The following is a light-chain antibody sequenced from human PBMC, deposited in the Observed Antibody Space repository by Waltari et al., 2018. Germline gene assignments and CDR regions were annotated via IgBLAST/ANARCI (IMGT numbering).Light chain of an antibody. J-gene: IGLJ3*02. CDR3: AAWDDSLGGWV. CDR2: SND. V-gene: IGLV1-47*02. Sequence: QSVLTQPPSVSGTTGQRVTIPCSESDSHIGPTYVSLYHQLPGTAPKLLIYSNDQRPSGVPDRISGSRSGTSASLAISGLRSDDEAFYYCAAWDDSLGGWVFGGGTKLTVL. CDR1: DSHIGPTY.